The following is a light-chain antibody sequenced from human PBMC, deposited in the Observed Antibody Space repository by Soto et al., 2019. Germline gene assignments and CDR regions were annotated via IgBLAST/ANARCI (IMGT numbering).Light chain of an antibody. V-gene: IGLV2-23*02. CDR1: SSDVGSYNL. CDR2: EVS. Sequence: QSALTQPASVSGSPGQSITISCTGTSSDVGSYNLVSWYQHHPGKAPKLMIYEVSKRPSGVSNRFSGSKSGNTASLTISGLQAEDEADYYCCSYAGSSRVFGGGTKVTVL. J-gene: IGLJ3*02. CDR3: CSYAGSSRV.